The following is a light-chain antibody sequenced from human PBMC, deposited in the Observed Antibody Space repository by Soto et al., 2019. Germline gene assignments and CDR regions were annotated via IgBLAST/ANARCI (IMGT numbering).Light chain of an antibody. CDR3: QLYCVPPT. J-gene: IGKJ4*01. CDR2: GAS. Sequence: VMKQSPSALAVSKGERATLSCRASQSVSSNLAWYQQKPGQSPRLLIFGASTRAIGIPARFSGSGSGTDFTLTISILEHEDFAVYYFQLYCVPPTFGGGTKVDIK. V-gene: IGKV3-15*01. CDR1: QSVSSN.